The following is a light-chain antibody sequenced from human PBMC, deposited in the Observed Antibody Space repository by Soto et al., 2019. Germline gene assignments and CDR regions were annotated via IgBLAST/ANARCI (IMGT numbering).Light chain of an antibody. CDR3: QSYDSSNHVV. Sequence: NFMLTQPHSVSESPGKTVTISCTRISGSIASNYVQWYQQRPGSSPTTVIYEDNQRPSGVPDRFSGSIDSSSNSASLTISGLKTEDEADYYCQSYDSSNHVVFGGGTKLTVL. J-gene: IGLJ2*01. CDR1: SGSIASNY. V-gene: IGLV6-57*01. CDR2: EDN.